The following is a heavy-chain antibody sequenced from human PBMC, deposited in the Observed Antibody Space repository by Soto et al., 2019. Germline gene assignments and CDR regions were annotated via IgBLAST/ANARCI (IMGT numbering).Heavy chain of an antibody. D-gene: IGHD2-2*02. CDR3: ARDLGYQLLYNWFDP. J-gene: IGHJ5*02. V-gene: IGHV1-69*13. Sequence: ASVKVSCKASGGTFSSYAISWVRQAPGQGLEWMGGIIPIFGTANYAQKFQGRVTITADESTSTAYMELSGLRSEDTAVYYCARDLGYQLLYNWFDPWGQGTLVTVSS. CDR1: GGTFSSYA. CDR2: IIPIFGTA.